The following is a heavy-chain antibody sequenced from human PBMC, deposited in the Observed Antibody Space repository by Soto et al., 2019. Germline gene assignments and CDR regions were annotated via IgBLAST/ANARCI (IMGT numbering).Heavy chain of an antibody. CDR3: ARDHHSYYDTSGYYPYFDF. CDR1: GGSVNTAPYH. CDR2: IYYTGST. Sequence: QVQLQESGPGLVKPSETLSLTCTVSGGSVNTAPYHWSWIRQSPRNGLEWIGNIYYTGSTNYNPSFASRIARSLDTASCQFSLRLTSLTAAVTAVYFCARDHHSYYDTSGYYPYFDFCGQGTLVTVAS. D-gene: IGHD3-22*01. J-gene: IGHJ4*02. V-gene: IGHV4-61*01.